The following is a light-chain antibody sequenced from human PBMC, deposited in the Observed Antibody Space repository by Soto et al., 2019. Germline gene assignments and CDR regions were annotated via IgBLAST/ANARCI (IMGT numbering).Light chain of an antibody. Sequence: SYELTQPPSVSVSPGQTASITCSGDKLGDKYVCWYQQKPGQSPVLVIYQDTKRPSGIPERFSGSNSGNTATLTVSGTQALDEADYYSQAWDSSTVVFGGGTKLTVL. CDR2: QDT. J-gene: IGLJ2*01. V-gene: IGLV3-1*01. CDR1: KLGDKY. CDR3: QAWDSSTVV.